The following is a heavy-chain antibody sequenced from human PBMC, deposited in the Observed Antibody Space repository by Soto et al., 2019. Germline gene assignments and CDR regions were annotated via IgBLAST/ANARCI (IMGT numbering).Heavy chain of an antibody. CDR3: AKHTNGFNPLDY. V-gene: IGHV5-51*01. D-gene: IGHD2-8*01. Sequence: PGESLKISCKGSGYSFTSYWIGWVRQMPGKGLEWMGIIYPGNSDTTYSPAFQDQDTIPANKSIGTAYLQWSSLKASDTAMYYCAKHTNGFNPLDYWGQGTLVPVSS. CDR2: IYPGNSDT. J-gene: IGHJ4*02. CDR1: GYSFTSYW.